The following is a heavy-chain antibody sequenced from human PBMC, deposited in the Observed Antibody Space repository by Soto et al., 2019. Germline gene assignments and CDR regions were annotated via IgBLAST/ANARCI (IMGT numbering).Heavy chain of an antibody. J-gene: IGHJ5*02. D-gene: IGHD3-22*01. CDR1: GFSLSTSGMC. CDR3: ARTLYYYDSSGYYSWFDP. V-gene: IGHV2-70*01. CDR2: IDWDDDK. Sequence: SGPTLVNPTQTLTLTCTFSGFSLSTSGMCVSWIRQPPGKALEWLALIDWDDDKYNSTSLKTRLTISKDTSKNQVVLTMTNMDPVDTATYYCARTLYYYDSSGYYSWFDPWGQGTLVTVSS.